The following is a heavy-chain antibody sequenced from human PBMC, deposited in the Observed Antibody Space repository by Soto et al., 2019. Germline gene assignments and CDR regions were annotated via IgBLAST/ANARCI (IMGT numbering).Heavy chain of an antibody. CDR3: AKVALSGYYYDAGGDDAFDI. D-gene: IGHD3-22*01. J-gene: IGHJ3*02. V-gene: IGHV3-23*01. CDR1: GFTFSSYA. Sequence: EVQLLESGGGLVQHGGSLRLSCAASGFTFSSYAMSWVRQAPGKGLEWVSAISGSGGSTYYADSVKGRFTISRDNSKNTLYQQMNSLRGEDTAVYYCAKVALSGYYYDAGGDDAFDIWGQGTMVTVSS. CDR2: ISGSGGST.